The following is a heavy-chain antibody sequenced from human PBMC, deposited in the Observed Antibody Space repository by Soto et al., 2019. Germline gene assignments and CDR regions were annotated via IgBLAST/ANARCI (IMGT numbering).Heavy chain of an antibody. CDR3: AKDQGSSWYEIDY. V-gene: IGHV3-23*01. Sequence: GGSLRLSGAGSGFTFSNYAVTWVRQAPGKGLEWVSTISGSGGSTYYADSVKGRFTISRDNSKNTLYLQMNSLRAEDTAVYYCAKDQGSSWYEIDYWGQGTLVTVSS. CDR1: GFTFSNYA. D-gene: IGHD6-13*01. J-gene: IGHJ4*02. CDR2: ISGSGGST.